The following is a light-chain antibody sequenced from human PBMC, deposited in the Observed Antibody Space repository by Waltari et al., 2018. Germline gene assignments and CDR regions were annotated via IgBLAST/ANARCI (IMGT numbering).Light chain of an antibody. V-gene: IGKV3-15*01. CDR1: QSVSSN. Sequence: EIVMTQSPATLSASPGERATLPCRASQSVSSNFPWYQQNPGQAPRLVIYGASTRATGIAGRFSGRGSGTEVTLTISSLQSEDFAVYYWQQYNNWPPWTFGQGTKVDMK. CDR2: GAS. J-gene: IGKJ1*01. CDR3: QQYNNWPPWT.